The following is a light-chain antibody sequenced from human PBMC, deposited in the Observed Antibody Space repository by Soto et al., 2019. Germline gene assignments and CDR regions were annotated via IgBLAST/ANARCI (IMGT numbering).Light chain of an antibody. CDR2: EVT. J-gene: IGLJ2*01. V-gene: IGLV2-23*02. CDR3: FSYAGNSIWL. Sequence: QPVLTQPASVSGSPGQSITISCTGTRSDVGSYNSIAWYQQHPGKAPRVVIFEVTKRPSGISDRFSGSKSGYTASLTISGLQAEDEADYFCFSYAGNSIWLFGGGTKLTVL. CDR1: RSDVGSYNS.